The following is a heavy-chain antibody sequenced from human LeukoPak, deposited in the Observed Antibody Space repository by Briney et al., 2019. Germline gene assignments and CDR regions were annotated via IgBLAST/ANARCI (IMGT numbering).Heavy chain of an antibody. Sequence: TGGSLRLSCAASGFTFSSYGMHWVRQAPGKGLEWVAVISYDGSNKYYADSVKGRFTISRDNSKNTLYLQMNSLRAEDTAVYYCAKGTRDYYYYGMDVWGQGTTVTVSS. CDR1: GFTFSSYG. J-gene: IGHJ6*02. CDR2: ISYDGSNK. CDR3: AKGTRDYYYYGMDV. V-gene: IGHV3-30*18.